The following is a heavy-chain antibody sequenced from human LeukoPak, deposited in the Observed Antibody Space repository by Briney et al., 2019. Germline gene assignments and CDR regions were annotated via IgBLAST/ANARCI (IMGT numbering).Heavy chain of an antibody. J-gene: IGHJ3*02. V-gene: IGHV4-59*01. CDR3: ARSAEWLRNAFDI. CDR2: MHNSGSS. Sequence: SETLSLSCSVSGASTSHFYWNWIRQPPGKGLEWIGYMHNSGSSKHSPSLKSRVTISIDTSKNQFSLQLTSVTAADTAIYYCARSAEWLRNAFDIWAKGQWSASLQ. CDR1: GASTSHFY. D-gene: IGHD5-12*01.